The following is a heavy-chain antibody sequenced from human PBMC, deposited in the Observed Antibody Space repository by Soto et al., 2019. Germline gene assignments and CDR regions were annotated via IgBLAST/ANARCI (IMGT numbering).Heavy chain of an antibody. CDR2: IDAGNGHT. V-gene: IGHV1-3*01. CDR1: GYTFTNYA. CDR3: ARGTKPIDY. J-gene: IGHJ4*02. D-gene: IGHD3-9*01. Sequence: ASVKVSCKASGYTFTNYAIHWVRQAPGQRLECLGSIDAGNGHTKYSQKFQGRVTITRDTSASTAYMELSSLRSEDTAVYYCARGTKPIDYWGQGTLVTVSS.